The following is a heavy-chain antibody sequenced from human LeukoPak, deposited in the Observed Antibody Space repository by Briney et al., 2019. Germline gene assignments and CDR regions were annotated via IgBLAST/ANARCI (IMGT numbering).Heavy chain of an antibody. CDR1: GYRFSLYG. Sequence: GASVKVSCRTSGYRFSLYGISWVRQAPGQGLEWMGWISAYNEDTKYAHNLQDRITLTTDTSTNTAYMEVRSLTSDDTAVYYCARGDSGYTTARYFDYWGEGTLVTVSS. V-gene: IGHV1-18*01. CDR2: ISAYNEDT. D-gene: IGHD5-12*01. J-gene: IGHJ4*02. CDR3: ARGDSGYTTARYFDY.